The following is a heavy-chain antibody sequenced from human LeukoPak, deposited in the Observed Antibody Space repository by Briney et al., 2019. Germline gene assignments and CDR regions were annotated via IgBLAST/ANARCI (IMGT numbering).Heavy chain of an antibody. CDR1: GFTFRSYW. CDR2: IKQDGSEK. J-gene: IGHJ4*02. V-gene: IGHV3-7*01. CDR3: ARVARYYFWQWLVPGTAHFDY. Sequence: GGSLRLSCAASGFTFRSYWVAWVRQSPGKGLECVANIKQDGSEKNYVDSVKGRFTISRDNAENSLSLQMNSLRAEDTAVYYCARVARYYFWQWLVPGTAHFDYWGQGTLVTVSS. D-gene: IGHD6-19*01.